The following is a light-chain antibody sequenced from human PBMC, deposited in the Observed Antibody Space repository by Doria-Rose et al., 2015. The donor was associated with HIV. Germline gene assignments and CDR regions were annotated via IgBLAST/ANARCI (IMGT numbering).Light chain of an antibody. CDR1: QSFSSTY. Sequence: EIVLTQSPGTLSLSPGERATLSCRASQSFSSTYLAWYQQKPGQAPSLLIYDGSTRATGIPDRFSASGPGTDFTLTINRLEPEDFALYCCHQYGTSWTFGQGTKVEI. CDR3: HQYGTSWT. CDR2: DGS. V-gene: IGKV3-20*01. J-gene: IGKJ1*01.